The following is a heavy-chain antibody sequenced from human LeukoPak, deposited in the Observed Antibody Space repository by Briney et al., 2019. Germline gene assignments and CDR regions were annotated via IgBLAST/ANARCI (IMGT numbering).Heavy chain of an antibody. D-gene: IGHD3-22*01. CDR2: ISGSGGST. Sequence: PGGSLRLSCAASGFTFSSYAMSWVRQAPGKGLEWVSAISGSGGSTYYADSVKGRFTISRDNFKNTLYLQMNSLRAEDTAVYYCAKDQSSYYYDSSGGYMDVWGKGTTVTVSS. CDR3: AKDQSSYYYDSSGGYMDV. J-gene: IGHJ6*03. CDR1: GFTFSSYA. V-gene: IGHV3-23*01.